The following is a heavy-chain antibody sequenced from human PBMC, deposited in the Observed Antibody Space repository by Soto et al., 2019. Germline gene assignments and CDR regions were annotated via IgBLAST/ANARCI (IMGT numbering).Heavy chain of an antibody. CDR2: ISYDDGSYK. Sequence: QVQLVESGGGVVQPGRSLRLSCAGSGFTFSSYAMHWVRQAPGKGLEWVAVISYDDGSYKYYADSVKGRFTISRDNSKNTLYLQMNSLRAEDTAVYYCARVSKTTVITGSDYCGQGTLVTVSS. CDR1: GFTFSSYA. V-gene: IGHV3-30-3*01. D-gene: IGHD4-17*01. CDR3: ARVSKTTVITGSDY. J-gene: IGHJ4*02.